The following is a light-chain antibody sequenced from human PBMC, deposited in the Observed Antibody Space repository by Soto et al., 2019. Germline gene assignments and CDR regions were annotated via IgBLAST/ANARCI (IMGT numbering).Light chain of an antibody. CDR2: DAS. CDR3: QQYNSYPLS. Sequence: DIQVTQSPSSLSASVGDTSTIVCHASQDIRSWLAWYQQNGEGAPKPLFFDASTVQSGVPSMFCGSGSGIHLTLTLSSLQPGDFATYHCQQYNSYPLSFGEGTKGDI. V-gene: IGKV1D-16*01. CDR1: QDIRSW. J-gene: IGKJ4*01.